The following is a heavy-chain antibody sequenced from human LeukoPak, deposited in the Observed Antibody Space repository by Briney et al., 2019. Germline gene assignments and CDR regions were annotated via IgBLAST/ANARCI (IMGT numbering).Heavy chain of an antibody. V-gene: IGHV3-33*01. D-gene: IGHD4-17*01. CDR1: GFTFSSYG. J-gene: IGHJ5*02. CDR2: IWHDGGNK. CDR3: ARALLSAVTTFSLWFDP. Sequence: GGSLRLSCAASGFTFSSYGMHWVRQAPGKGLEWVAVIWHDGGNKYYADSVKGRFTISRDNSKNTLYLQMNSLRAEDTAVYYCARALLSAVTTFSLWFDPWGQGTLVTVSS.